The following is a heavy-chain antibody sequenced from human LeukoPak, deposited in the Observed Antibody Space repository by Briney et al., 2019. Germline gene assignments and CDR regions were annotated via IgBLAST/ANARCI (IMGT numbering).Heavy chain of an antibody. J-gene: IGHJ4*02. V-gene: IGHV3-30*18. CDR1: GFTFSGYG. D-gene: IGHD6-19*01. Sequence: PGGSLRLSCAASGFTFSGYGMHWVCQAPGKGLERVGVISHDGSAKYYADSVMGRFTISRDNSKNTLFLQMNGLRAEDTAVYYCAKETQWLVCDYWGQGTLVTVSS. CDR3: AKETQWLVCDY. CDR2: ISHDGSAK.